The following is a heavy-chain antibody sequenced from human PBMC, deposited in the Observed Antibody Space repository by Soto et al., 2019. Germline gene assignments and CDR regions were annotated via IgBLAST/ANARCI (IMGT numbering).Heavy chain of an antibody. D-gene: IGHD2-2*01. CDR1: NGSISSGY. J-gene: IGHJ5*02. Sequence: SETLSLTCSVSNGSISSGYWTWIRHPPGKGLEWIGYIYLGGSINYNPSLKSRVTISVDTSKNQFSLNLSSVTAADTAVYYCARGVWDIVLVPAATRSWFDPWGQGTLVTVSS. CDR3: ARGVWDIVLVPAATRSWFDP. CDR2: IYLGGSI. V-gene: IGHV4-59*01.